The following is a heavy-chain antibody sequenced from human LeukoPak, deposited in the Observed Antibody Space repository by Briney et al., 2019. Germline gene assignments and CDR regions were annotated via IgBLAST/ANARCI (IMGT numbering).Heavy chain of an antibody. CDR2: INHSGST. CDR1: GGPFSGYY. CDR3: ARGGEDY. J-gene: IGHJ4*02. V-gene: IGHV4-34*01. Sequence: SETLSLTCAVYGGPFSGYYWSWIRQPPGKGLEWIGEINHSGSTNYNPSLKSRVTISVDTSKNQFSLKLSSVTAADTAVYYCARGGEDYWGQGTLVTVSS.